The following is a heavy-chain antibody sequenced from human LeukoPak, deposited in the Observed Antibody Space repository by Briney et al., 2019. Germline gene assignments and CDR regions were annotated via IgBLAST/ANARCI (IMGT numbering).Heavy chain of an antibody. CDR1: GFTFSNHW. V-gene: IGHV3-7*01. J-gene: IGHJ5*02. CDR2: IKQDESKR. D-gene: IGHD2-21*02. CDR3: AREASLYCSGNDCYWAFDR. Sequence: GGSLRLSCAASGFTFSNHWMSWVRQAPGKGLEWVANIKQDESKRYYVDSVKGRFTISRDNAKSSLYLQINSMRAEDTAVYYCAREASLYCSGNDCYWAFDRWGQGTLVTVSS.